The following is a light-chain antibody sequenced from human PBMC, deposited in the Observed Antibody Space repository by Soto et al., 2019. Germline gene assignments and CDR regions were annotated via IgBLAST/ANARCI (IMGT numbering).Light chain of an antibody. CDR3: QQYNSYPWT. V-gene: IGKV1-5*03. CDR2: KAS. J-gene: IGKJ1*01. Sequence: DIQMTQSPSTLSASVGDRVTITCRASQSISSWLAGDQQKPGKAPKLLIYKASSLESGVPSRFSGSGSGTEFTLTISSLQPDDFATYYCQQYNSYPWTVGQGTKVEIK. CDR1: QSISSW.